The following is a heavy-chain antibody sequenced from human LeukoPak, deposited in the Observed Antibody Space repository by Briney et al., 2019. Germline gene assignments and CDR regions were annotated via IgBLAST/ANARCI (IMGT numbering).Heavy chain of an antibody. CDR1: GYTFTNYY. CDR2: INPTGTGT. Sequence: ASVKVPCKASGYTFTNYYMHWVRQAPGQGLEWMGLINPTGTGTNYAQKFRGRVTMTRDTSTTTVYMELSSLTSEDTAVYYCAREEYGGYFDYWGQGTLVTVSS. D-gene: IGHD2-21*01. V-gene: IGHV1-46*01. CDR3: AREEYGGYFDY. J-gene: IGHJ4*02.